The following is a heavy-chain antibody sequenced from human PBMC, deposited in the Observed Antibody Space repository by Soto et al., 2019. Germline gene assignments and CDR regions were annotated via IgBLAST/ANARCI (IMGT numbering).Heavy chain of an antibody. D-gene: IGHD3-10*01. J-gene: IGHJ4*02. CDR2: IKQDGSEK. Sequence: EVQLVESGGGLVQPGGSLRLSCAASGFTFSSYQMNWVRQAPGKGLEWVANIKQDGSEKYYVDSVKGRFTISRDNAKNSLYLQMNSLRAEDTAVYYCARVAPSYYGSGSYYFDYWGQGTLVTVSS. CDR1: GFTFSSYQ. V-gene: IGHV3-7*01. CDR3: ARVAPSYYGSGSYYFDY.